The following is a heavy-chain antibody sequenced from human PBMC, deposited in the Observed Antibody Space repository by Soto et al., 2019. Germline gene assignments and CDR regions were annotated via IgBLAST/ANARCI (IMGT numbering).Heavy chain of an antibody. CDR2: NNPNNGRT. D-gene: IGHD2-15*01. CDR3: AREGGPGGRWFDP. J-gene: IGHJ5*02. Sequence: ASVKVSCKASGYTFTDYFMHWVRQAPGQGLEWVGWNNPNNGRTNYAQKLQGRVIMTRDTSISTAYMELSGLRSDDTAVYYCAREGGPGGRWFDPWGQGTLVTVSS. CDR1: GYTFTDYF. V-gene: IGHV1-2*02.